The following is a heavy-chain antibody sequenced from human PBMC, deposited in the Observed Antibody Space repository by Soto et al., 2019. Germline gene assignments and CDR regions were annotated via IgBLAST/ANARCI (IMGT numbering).Heavy chain of an antibody. J-gene: IGHJ3*02. D-gene: IGHD6-19*01. V-gene: IGHV1-69*13. CDR2: IIPIFGTA. CDR3: ARARVIAVAGTSAFDI. Sequence: ASVKVSCKASGGTFSSYAISWVRQAPGQGLEWMGGIIPIFGTANYAQKFQGRVTITADESTSTAYMELSRLRSDDTAVYYCARARVIAVAGTSAFDIWGQGTMVTVSS. CDR1: GGTFSSYA.